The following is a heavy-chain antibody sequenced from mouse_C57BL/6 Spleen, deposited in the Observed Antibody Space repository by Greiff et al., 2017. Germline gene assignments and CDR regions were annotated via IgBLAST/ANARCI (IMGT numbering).Heavy chain of an antibody. CDR1: GYTFTSYW. D-gene: IGHD1-1*01. CDR3: ARGGTTVVAKGYFDY. V-gene: IGHV1-61*01. Sequence: LQQPGAELVRPGSSVKLSCKASGYTFTSYWMDWVKQRPGQGLEWIGNIYPSDSETHYNQKFKDKATLTVDKSSSTAYMQLSSLTSEDSAVYYCARGGTTVVAKGYFDYWGQGTTLTVSS. J-gene: IGHJ2*01. CDR2: IYPSDSET.